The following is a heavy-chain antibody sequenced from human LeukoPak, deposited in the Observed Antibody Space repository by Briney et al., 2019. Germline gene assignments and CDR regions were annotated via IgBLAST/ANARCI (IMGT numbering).Heavy chain of an antibody. CDR1: VGFISSYY. CDR2: IDYSVST. V-gene: IGHV4-59*12. CDR3: ARGLRFLEWLSVDP. D-gene: IGHD3-3*01. Sequence: LMCGVCVGFISSYYWSWVPEPRGKGLVGVRYIDYSVSTNYNRSLKSRVTISVDTSNNQVYLKLSSVTAADTAVYYGARGLRFLEWLSVDPWGQGTLGTVSS. J-gene: IGHJ5*01.